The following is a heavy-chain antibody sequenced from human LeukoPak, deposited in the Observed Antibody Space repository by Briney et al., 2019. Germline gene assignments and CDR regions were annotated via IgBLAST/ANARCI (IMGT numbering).Heavy chain of an antibody. Sequence: GASVKVSCKASGYTFTGYYMHWVRQAPAQGREWMGWINPNSGGTNYAQKFQGRVTMTRDTSISTAYMELSRLRSDDTAVYYCASETGGIAAAGNGHDAFDIWGQGTMVTVSS. CDR3: ASETGGIAAAGNGHDAFDI. CDR2: INPNSGGT. J-gene: IGHJ3*02. CDR1: GYTFTGYY. D-gene: IGHD6-13*01. V-gene: IGHV1-2*02.